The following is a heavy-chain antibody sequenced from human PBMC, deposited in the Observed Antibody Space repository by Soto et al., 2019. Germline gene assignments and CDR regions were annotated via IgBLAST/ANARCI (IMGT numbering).Heavy chain of an antibody. D-gene: IGHD6-13*01. CDR3: ARKGAAASYAHYYMDV. CDR1: GGSISPYY. Sequence: PSETLSLTCTVSGGSISPYYWSWIRQPPGKGLEWIGYVYYSGKTNYNPSNESRVTISVDTSRNRFSLNLTSATAADTAVYYCARKGAAASYAHYYMDVWGRGTAVTVSS. V-gene: IGHV4-59*01. J-gene: IGHJ6*03. CDR2: VYYSGKT.